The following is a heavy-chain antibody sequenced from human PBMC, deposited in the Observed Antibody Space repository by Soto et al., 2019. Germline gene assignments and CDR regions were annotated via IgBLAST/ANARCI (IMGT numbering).Heavy chain of an antibody. J-gene: IGHJ1*01. CDR1: GFIFSDYA. CDR3: ARENSRISPRLFQH. CDR2: ISPAGTNQ. D-gene: IGHD6-6*01. V-gene: IGHV3-30-3*01. Sequence: GGSLRLSCVASGFIFSDYAMHWARQAPGKGLEWVALISPAGTNQYYADSAKGRFTISRDNSRNTLYLQMNSLRPEDTGLYYCARENSRISPRLFQHWGHGTLVTVSS.